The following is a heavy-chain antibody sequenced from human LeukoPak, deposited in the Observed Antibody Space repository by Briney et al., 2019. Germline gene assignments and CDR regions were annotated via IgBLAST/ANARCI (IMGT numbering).Heavy chain of an antibody. CDR3: ARGAYYYYYYMDV. Sequence: GASVKVSCKASGYTSTGYYMHWVRQAPGQVLEWMGWINPNSGGTNYAQKFQGRVTMTRDTSISTAYMELSRLRSDDTAVYYCARGAYYYYYYMDVWGKGTTVTVSS. CDR2: INPNSGGT. V-gene: IGHV1-2*02. J-gene: IGHJ6*03. CDR1: GYTSTGYY.